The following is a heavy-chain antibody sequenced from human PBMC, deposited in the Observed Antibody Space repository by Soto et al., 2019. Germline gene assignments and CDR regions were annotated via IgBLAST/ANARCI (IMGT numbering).Heavy chain of an antibody. CDR3: AKALRPSLNFFYYMDV. Sequence: EVQLLESGGGLVQPGGSLRLSCVVSGFTFGSYAMSWVRQAPEKGPEWVAVLGGNGFTTYYADSVKGRFTISGDKSKSTLVLQINSLGADDTGVYYCAKALRPSLNFFYYMDVWGRGTAVTVSS. J-gene: IGHJ6*03. D-gene: IGHD2-2*01. V-gene: IGHV3-23*01. CDR1: GFTFGSYA. CDR2: LGGNGFTT.